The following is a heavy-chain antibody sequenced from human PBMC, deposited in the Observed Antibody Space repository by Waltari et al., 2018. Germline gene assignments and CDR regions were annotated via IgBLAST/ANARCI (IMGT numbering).Heavy chain of an antibody. Sequence: QVQLQESGPGLVKPSETLSLTCTVSGGSISSPYWSWIRQPPGKGLEWIGYIYYSGSTNYNPSLKSRVTISVDTSKNQFSLKLSSVTAADTAVYYCAREYSGSYDRLFDYWGQGTLVTVSS. CDR3: AREYSGSYDRLFDY. J-gene: IGHJ4*02. CDR1: GGSISSPY. CDR2: IYYSGST. V-gene: IGHV4-59*11. D-gene: IGHD1-26*01.